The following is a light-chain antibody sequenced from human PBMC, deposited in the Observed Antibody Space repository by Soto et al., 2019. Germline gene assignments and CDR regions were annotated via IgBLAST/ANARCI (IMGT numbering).Light chain of an antibody. CDR3: HQYHEWPMS. Sequence: ERVMTQSPVTLSVSPGERATVSCKTSQSVNTNLAWYQQKPGQVPRLLIYGPSTRAIGIPDRFSGSGSGTEFTLTIPSLQSEDFAVYYCHQYHEWPMSFGQGTRLEIK. J-gene: IGKJ5*01. CDR1: QSVNTN. CDR2: GPS. V-gene: IGKV3-15*01.